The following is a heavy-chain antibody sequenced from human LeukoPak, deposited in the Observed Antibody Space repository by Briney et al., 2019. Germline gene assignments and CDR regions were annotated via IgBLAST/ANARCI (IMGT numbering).Heavy chain of an antibody. CDR3: ARVIWDELNY. Sequence: PGGSQRLSCAASGFTFSSYSMNWLRQAPGKGLEWVSSISSSSSYIYYADSVKGRFTISRDNAKNSLYLQMNSLRAEDTAVYYCARVIWDELNYWGQGTLVTVSS. CDR1: GFTFSSYS. V-gene: IGHV3-21*01. CDR2: ISSSSSYI. J-gene: IGHJ4*02. D-gene: IGHD3-16*01.